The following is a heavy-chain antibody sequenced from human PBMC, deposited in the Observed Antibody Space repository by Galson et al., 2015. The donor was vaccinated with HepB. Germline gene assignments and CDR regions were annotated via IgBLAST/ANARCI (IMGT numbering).Heavy chain of an antibody. V-gene: IGHV3-30*03. Sequence: SLRLSCAASGFAFSRVGMHWVRQAPGKGLAWVAVTLCDGVGKFYADSVKGRFTISSDNSKNTVYLQMNRLRAEDTAVYYCARAPYCDSSGYSDSWGQGTLVTVSS. CDR2: TLCDGVGK. CDR1: GFAFSRVG. J-gene: IGHJ4*02. D-gene: IGHD2/OR15-2a*01. CDR3: ARAPYCDSSGYSDS.